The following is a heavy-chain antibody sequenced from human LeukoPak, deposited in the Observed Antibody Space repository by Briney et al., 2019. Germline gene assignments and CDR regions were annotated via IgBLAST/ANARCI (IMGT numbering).Heavy chain of an antibody. D-gene: IGHD3-3*01. CDR1: GYIFTSYW. V-gene: IGHV5-51*01. Sequence: GESLKISCKGSGYIFTSYWIGWVRQMPGKGLEWMGIIYPGDSDTRYSPSFQGQVTISADKSISTAYLQWSSLKASDTAMYYCARLGYDFWSGYYANWFDPWGQGTLVTVSS. CDR3: ARLGYDFWSGYYANWFDP. CDR2: IYPGDSDT. J-gene: IGHJ5*02.